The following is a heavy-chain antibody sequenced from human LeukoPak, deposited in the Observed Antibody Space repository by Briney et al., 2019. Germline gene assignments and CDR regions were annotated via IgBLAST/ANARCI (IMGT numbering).Heavy chain of an antibody. J-gene: IGHJ4*02. D-gene: IGHD2-15*01. CDR3: ARELGYCSGYSCYGMAFDY. V-gene: IGHV1-18*01. CDR2: ISAYNDNT. CDR1: GYTFTSYG. Sequence: GASVTVSCTASGYTFTSYGIGWVRQAPGQGLEWMGWISAYNDNTNYAQKLQGRVTMTTDTSTSTAYMELRSLRSDDTAVYYCARELGYCSGYSCYGMAFDYWGQGTLVTVSS.